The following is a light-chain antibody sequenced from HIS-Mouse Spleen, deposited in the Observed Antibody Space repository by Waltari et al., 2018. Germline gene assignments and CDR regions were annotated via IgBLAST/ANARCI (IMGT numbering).Light chain of an antibody. CDR2: EVI. Sequence: QSALTQPASVSGSPGQSIPISCTGTSSHVVVYNSVSWYQQHPGKPPKLMIYEVINRRSGVSNRFSGSKSGNTASLTISGLQAEDEADYYCSSYTSSSTPVVFGGGTKLTVL. CDR1: SSHVVVYNS. V-gene: IGLV2-14*01. J-gene: IGLJ2*01. CDR3: SSYTSSSTPVV.